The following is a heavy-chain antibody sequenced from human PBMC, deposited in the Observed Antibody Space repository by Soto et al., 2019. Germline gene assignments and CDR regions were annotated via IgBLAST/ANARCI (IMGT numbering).Heavy chain of an antibody. D-gene: IGHD1-26*01. Sequence: SLRLSCAASGFTLDDYAMHWVRQAPGKGLEWVSGISWNSGSIGYADSVKGRFTISRDNSKDTLYLQMNSLRAEDTALYYCANWEEGSMVYFDSWGLGTLVTVSS. CDR3: ANWEEGSMVYFDS. CDR2: ISWNSGSI. V-gene: IGHV3-9*01. CDR1: GFTLDDYA. J-gene: IGHJ4*02.